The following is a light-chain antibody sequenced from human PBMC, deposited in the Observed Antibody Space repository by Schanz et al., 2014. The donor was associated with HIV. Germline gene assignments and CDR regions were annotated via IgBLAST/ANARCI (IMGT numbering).Light chain of an antibody. CDR3: QQSYSATPYT. Sequence: DIQMTQSPSTLSASVGDRVTITCRASQSIGSWLAWYQQRPGEAPKLLIYKTSGLESGVPSRFSGSGSGTHFTLTITSLQFDDFATYYCQQSYSATPYTFGQGTRLEIK. V-gene: IGKV1-5*03. CDR1: QSIGSW. CDR2: KTS. J-gene: IGKJ2*01.